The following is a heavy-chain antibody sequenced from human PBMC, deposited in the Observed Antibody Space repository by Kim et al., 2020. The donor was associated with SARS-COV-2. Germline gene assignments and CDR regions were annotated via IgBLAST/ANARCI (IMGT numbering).Heavy chain of an antibody. V-gene: IGHV3-49*04. D-gene: IGHD6-6*01. CDR3: TRGHKDYSRSSWYYYYAMDV. J-gene: IGHJ6*02. Sequence: GGSLRLSCTASGFTFGTYAVSWVRQAPGKGLEWVSFIRSRAFGETTEYAASVKGRFAISRDDSRRIVYLQMNSLKTDDTAVYFCTRGHKDYSRSSWYYYYAMDVWGHGTTVTVSS. CDR1: GFTFGTYA. CDR2: IRSRAFGETT.